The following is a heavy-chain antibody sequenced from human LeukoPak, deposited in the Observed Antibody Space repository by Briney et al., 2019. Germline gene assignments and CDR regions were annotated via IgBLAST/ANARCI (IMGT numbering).Heavy chain of an antibody. CDR3: AKGGQQLVPYFDY. CDR1: GFTFSSYS. Sequence: PGGSLRLSCAASGFTFSSYSMNWVRQAPGKGLEWVSYISSSSSTIYYANSVKGRFTISRDNSKNTLYLQMNSLRAEDTAVYYCAKGGQQLVPYFDYWGQGTLVTVSS. CDR2: ISSSSSTI. J-gene: IGHJ4*02. V-gene: IGHV3-48*01. D-gene: IGHD6-13*01.